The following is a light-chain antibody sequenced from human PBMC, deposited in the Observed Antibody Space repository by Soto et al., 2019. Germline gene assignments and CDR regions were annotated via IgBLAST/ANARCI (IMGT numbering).Light chain of an antibody. V-gene: IGLV1-40*01. J-gene: IGLJ1*01. Sequence: QSVLTQPPSVSGAPGQRVTISCTGSSSSIGAGYDVHWYQQLPGTAPRLLIYGSSNRPSGVPDRFSGSKSGTSASLAITGLQAEDEADYYCQSYDSSLSGLDVFGTGTKVTVL. CDR3: QSYDSSLSGLDV. CDR2: GSS. CDR1: SSSIGAGYD.